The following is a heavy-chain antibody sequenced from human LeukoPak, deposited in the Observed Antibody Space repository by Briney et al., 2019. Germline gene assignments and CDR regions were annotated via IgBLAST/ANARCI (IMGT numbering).Heavy chain of an antibody. J-gene: IGHJ4*02. D-gene: IGHD2-2*01. Sequence: AGGSLRLSCAASGFTFSSYGMHWVRQAPGKGLEWVAVISYDGSNKYYADSVKGRFTISRDNSKNTLYLQMNSLRAEDMALYYCAKGDCSSTSCYLIDYWGQGTLVTVSS. CDR2: ISYDGSNK. V-gene: IGHV3-30*18. CDR3: AKGDCSSTSCYLIDY. CDR1: GFTFSSYG.